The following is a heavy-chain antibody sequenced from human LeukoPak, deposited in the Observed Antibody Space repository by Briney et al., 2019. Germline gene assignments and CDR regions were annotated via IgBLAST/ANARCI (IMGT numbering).Heavy chain of an antibody. CDR2: IKQDGSEK. CDR1: GFTFSNYW. Sequence: GGSLRLSCAASGFTFSNYWMSWVRQAPGKGLEWVANIKQDGSEKYYVESVKGRFTISRDNADNSLCLQMNYLRAEDTAVYYCAKDKLHRDSYFDTWGQGALVTVSS. J-gene: IGHJ4*02. V-gene: IGHV3-7*01. D-gene: IGHD2-21*02. CDR3: AKDKLHRDSYFDT.